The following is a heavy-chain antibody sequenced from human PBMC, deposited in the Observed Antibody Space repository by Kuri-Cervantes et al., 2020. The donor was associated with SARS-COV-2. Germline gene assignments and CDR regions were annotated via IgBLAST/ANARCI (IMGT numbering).Heavy chain of an antibody. Sequence: GSLRLSCTVSGGSIGSSHYWDWIRQPPGKGLEWIGSIRNGGSTYFNPSLKSRVSISVDTSKNHVSLRLTSVTAADTAVYFCARLEWRYDYWGQGTLVTVSS. CDR3: ARLEWRYDY. CDR1: GGSIGSSHY. CDR2: IRNGGST. J-gene: IGHJ4*02. V-gene: IGHV4-39*01. D-gene: IGHD5-12*01.